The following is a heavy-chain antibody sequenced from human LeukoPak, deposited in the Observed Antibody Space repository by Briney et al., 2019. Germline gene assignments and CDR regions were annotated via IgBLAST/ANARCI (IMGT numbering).Heavy chain of an antibody. V-gene: IGHV3-20*04. CDR1: GFTFDDYG. D-gene: IGHD4-17*01. CDR3: ARLEHDYGDPGDAFDV. Sequence: PGGSLRLSCAASGFTFDDYGMSWVRQAPGKGLEWVSGINWNGGSTGYADSVKGRFTISRDNAKNSLYLQMNSLRAEDTAVYYCARLEHDYGDPGDAFDVWGQGTLVTVSS. J-gene: IGHJ3*01. CDR2: INWNGGST.